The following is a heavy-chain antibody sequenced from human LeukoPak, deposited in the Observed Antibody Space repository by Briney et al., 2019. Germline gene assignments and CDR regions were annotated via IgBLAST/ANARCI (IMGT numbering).Heavy chain of an antibody. CDR2: IKEDGSDK. V-gene: IGHV3-7*05. CDR1: GFNFSSYW. J-gene: IGHJ4*02. Sequence: PGGSLRLSCAASGFNFSSYWMSWVRQAPGEGLEAVANIKEDGSDKNYVDSVKGRFTISRDNAKNSLYLQMDSLRVEDTAMYYCARGGGTFLSWGQGTLVTVSS. CDR3: ARGGGTFLS. D-gene: IGHD2/OR15-2a*01.